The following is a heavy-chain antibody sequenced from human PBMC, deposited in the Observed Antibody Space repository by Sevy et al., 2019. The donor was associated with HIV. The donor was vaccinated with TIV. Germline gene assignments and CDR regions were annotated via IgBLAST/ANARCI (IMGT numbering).Heavy chain of an antibody. CDR2: LSYEGTET. CDR1: GFAFSTHA. J-gene: IGHJ4*01. Sequence: GGSLRLSCAASGFAFSTHAMHWVRQAPGKGLEWVAVLSYEGTETFYAASVEGRFTISRDNSKNMLSLQINGLRPEDTAVYYCARDGGNSVKWYPLYWGHGTLVTVSS. CDR3: ARDGGNSVKWYPLY. D-gene: IGHD2-2*01. V-gene: IGHV3-30-3*01.